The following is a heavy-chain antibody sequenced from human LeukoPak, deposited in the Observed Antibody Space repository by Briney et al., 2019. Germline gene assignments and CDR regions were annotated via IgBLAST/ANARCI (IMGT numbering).Heavy chain of an antibody. CDR2: ISMTSSYI. D-gene: IGHD6-19*01. Sequence: GGSLRLSCAASGFTFSSYSMNWVRQAPGKGLEWVSSISMTSSYIYYADSVKGRFTISRDNAKNSLYLHMNSLRAEDTAVYYCAKTYSIAVAGFDYWGQGTLVTVSS. V-gene: IGHV3-21*01. J-gene: IGHJ4*02. CDR3: AKTYSIAVAGFDY. CDR1: GFTFSSYS.